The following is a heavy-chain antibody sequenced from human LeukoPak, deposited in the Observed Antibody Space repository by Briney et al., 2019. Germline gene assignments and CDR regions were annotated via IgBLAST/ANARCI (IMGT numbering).Heavy chain of an antibody. Sequence: SETLSLTCTVSGGSISSYYWGWTRQPPGRGLEWLGYVYYIGSTNYHPSLKSRVTISVDTSKNPSSLKLSSVTAAATAVYYCARVDPDSSSTLEVFDYWGQGTLVTVSS. CDR2: VYYIGST. CDR1: GGSISSYY. D-gene: IGHD6-6*01. J-gene: IGHJ4*02. V-gene: IGHV4-59*01. CDR3: ARVDPDSSSTLEVFDY.